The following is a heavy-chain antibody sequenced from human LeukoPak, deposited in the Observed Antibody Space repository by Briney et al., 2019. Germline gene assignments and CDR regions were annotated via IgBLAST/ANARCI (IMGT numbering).Heavy chain of an antibody. CDR1: GFTFSSIY. CDR3: ARAGYSSSPGPHYYYYYMDV. V-gene: IGHV3-53*01. Sequence: PGGSLRLSCAASGFTFSSIYMSWVRQAPGKGLEGVSVIYSGGSTYYSDSVKGGFTISRDNSKNTLYLQMNSLRAEDTAVYYCARAGYSSSPGPHYYYYYMDVWGKGTTVTVSS. J-gene: IGHJ6*03. CDR2: IYSGGST. D-gene: IGHD6-13*01.